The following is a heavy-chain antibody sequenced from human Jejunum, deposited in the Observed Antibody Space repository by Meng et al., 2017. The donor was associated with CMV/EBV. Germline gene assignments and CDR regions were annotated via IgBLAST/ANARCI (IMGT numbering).Heavy chain of an antibody. J-gene: IGHJ4*02. CDR3: AADISSAWFYY. D-gene: IGHD3-22*01. CDR1: GDSISSGRHF. V-gene: IGHV4-39*07. Sequence: RPQESAPGLVKASETLSLTCTVSGDSISSGRHFGGWIRQAPGKGLEWIATIHYTETIHYNPSLKSRIAISVDTSKNQVSLKVNSVTAADTAMYYCAADISSAWFYYWGQGILVTVSS. CDR2: IHYTETI.